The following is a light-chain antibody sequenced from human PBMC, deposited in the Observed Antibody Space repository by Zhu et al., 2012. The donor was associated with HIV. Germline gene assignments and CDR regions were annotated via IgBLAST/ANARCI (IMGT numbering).Light chain of an antibody. V-gene: IGKV3-11*01. CDR1: QSVSNY. J-gene: IGKJ5*01. CDR3: QQRTNWPPIT. CDR2: AAS. Sequence: IVLTQSPAILSLSPGERVTLSCRASQSVSNYLAWYQQKYGQPPRLLIYAASKRASGIPARFSGSGSGTDFTLTISSLEPEDSAVYYCQQRTNWPPITFGQG.